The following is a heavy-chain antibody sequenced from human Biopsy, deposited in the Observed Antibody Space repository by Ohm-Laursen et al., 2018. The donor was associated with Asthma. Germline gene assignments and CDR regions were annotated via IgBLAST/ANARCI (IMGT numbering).Heavy chain of an antibody. V-gene: IGHV3-30*18. CDR1: GFPISNYG. Sequence: SLRLSCTASGFPISNYGMHWVRQAPGKGLEWVAVMSYDDSQTRYADSVKGRFTISRDSSRNTLHLEMNSLRAEDTAVYFCAKEVFPGWELRRGPDYWGQGTLVTVSS. D-gene: IGHD1-26*01. CDR3: AKEVFPGWELRRGPDY. CDR2: MSYDDSQT. J-gene: IGHJ4*02.